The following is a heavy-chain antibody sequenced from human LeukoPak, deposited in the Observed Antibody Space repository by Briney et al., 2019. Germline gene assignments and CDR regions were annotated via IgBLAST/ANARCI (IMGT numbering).Heavy chain of an antibody. D-gene: IGHD1-1*01. CDR1: GFTFRNYW. J-gene: IGHJ4*02. Sequence: GGSLRLSCAASGFTFRNYWMHWVRQAPGKGLVWVSRITRGEITTYADSVKGRFTISRDNAKNMLYLQMNSLTAEDTAVYYCTTERAGTSGYIVFDNWGQGTLVTVSS. CDR2: ITRGEIT. CDR3: TTERAGTSGYIVFDN. V-gene: IGHV3-74*01.